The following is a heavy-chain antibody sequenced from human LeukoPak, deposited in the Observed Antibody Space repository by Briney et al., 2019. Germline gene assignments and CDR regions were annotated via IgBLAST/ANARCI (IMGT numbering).Heavy chain of an antibody. V-gene: IGHV4-39*01. CDR2: IYYSGST. J-gene: IGHJ3*01. CDR1: SGSISSSSYY. D-gene: IGHD1-1*01. CDR3: AIHGVYNWNDYAFDV. Sequence: SETLSLTCTVSSGSISSSSYYWGWLRQPPGQGLEWIGSIYYSGSTYYNPSLKSRVTISVDTSKNQFSLKLSSVTAADTAVYYCAIHGVYNWNDYAFDVWGQGTMVTVSS.